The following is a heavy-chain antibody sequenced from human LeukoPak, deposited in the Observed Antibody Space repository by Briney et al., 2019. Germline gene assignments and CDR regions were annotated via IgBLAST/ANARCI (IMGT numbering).Heavy chain of an antibody. CDR1: GGSFSGYY. Sequence: SETLSLTCAVYGGSFSGYYWSWIRQPPGKGLEWIGEINHSGSTNFNPSLKSRVTISVDTSKNQFSLKLSSVTAADTAVYYCARGRLGIMDWGQGTLVTVSS. D-gene: IGHD6-19*01. J-gene: IGHJ4*02. CDR3: ARGRLGIMD. V-gene: IGHV4-34*01. CDR2: INHSGST.